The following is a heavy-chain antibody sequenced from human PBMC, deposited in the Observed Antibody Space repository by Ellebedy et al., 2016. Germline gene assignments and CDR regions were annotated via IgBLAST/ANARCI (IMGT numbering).Heavy chain of an antibody. CDR1: GFTFSSYA. V-gene: IGHV3-23*01. CDR3: AKSAAGTRRGYYYYMDV. D-gene: IGHD6-13*01. J-gene: IGHJ6*03. CDR2: ITGSGGST. Sequence: GGSLRLSXAASGFTFSSYAMGWVRQAPGKGLEWVSAITGSGGSTYYADSVKGRFTISRDNSKNTLYLQMNSLRAEDTAVYYCAKSAAGTRRGYYYYMDVWGKGTTVTVSS.